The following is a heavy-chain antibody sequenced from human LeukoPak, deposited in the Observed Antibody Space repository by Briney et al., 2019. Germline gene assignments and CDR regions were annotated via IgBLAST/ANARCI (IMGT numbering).Heavy chain of an antibody. CDR2: IYYSGST. CDR1: GGSISSYY. V-gene: IGHV4-59*01. J-gene: IGHJ4*02. CDR3: ARGPETYYYDSSGYYPFDY. D-gene: IGHD3-22*01. Sequence: SETLSLTCTVSGGSISSYYWSWIRQPPGKGLEWIGYIYYSGSTNYNPSLKSRVTKSVDTSKNQFSLKLSSVTAADTAVYYCARGPETYYYDSSGYYPFDYWGQGTLVTVSS.